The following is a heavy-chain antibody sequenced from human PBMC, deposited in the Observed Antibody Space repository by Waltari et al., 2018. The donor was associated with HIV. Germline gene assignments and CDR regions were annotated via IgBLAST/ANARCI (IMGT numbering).Heavy chain of an antibody. J-gene: IGHJ4*02. D-gene: IGHD4-17*01. CDR1: GGSISSYY. Sequence: QVQLQESGPGLVKPSETLSLTCNVSGGSISSYYWTWIRQPPGKGLEWLGYIYYSGTTNYKPSLKSRVTISLDTSKNQFSLKLSSVTAADTAVYYCARRKGYGDYGGGFYFDYWGQGTLVTVSS. CDR3: ARRKGYGDYGGGFYFDY. V-gene: IGHV4-59*01. CDR2: IYYSGTT.